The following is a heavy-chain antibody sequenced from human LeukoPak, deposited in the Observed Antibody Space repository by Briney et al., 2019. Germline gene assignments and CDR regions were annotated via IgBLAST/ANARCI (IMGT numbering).Heavy chain of an antibody. CDR1: GFSISSYW. CDR3: ARSGYFDY. V-gene: IGHV3-74*01. J-gene: IGHJ4*02. D-gene: IGHD3-22*01. Sequence: AGGSLRLSCAASGFSISSYWMYWVRQAPGERPVWVSRINTDYADSVKGRFTMCRDNAKNTLYLQMNSLTAADTAVYYCARSGYFDYWSQGTLVTVSS. CDR2: INT.